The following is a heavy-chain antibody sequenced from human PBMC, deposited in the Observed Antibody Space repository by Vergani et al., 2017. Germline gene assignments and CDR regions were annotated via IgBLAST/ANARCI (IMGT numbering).Heavy chain of an antibody. Sequence: QVQLVESGGGVVQPGRSLRLSCAASGFTFSSYGMHWVRQAPGKGLEWVAVISYDGSNKYYADSVKGRFTISRDNSKTTLYLQMNSLRAEDTAVYYCAKFFPWSVDSYGYEADVWGQGTTVTVSS. J-gene: IGHJ6*02. CDR3: AKFFPWSVDSYGYEADV. CDR2: ISYDGSNK. D-gene: IGHD5-18*01. V-gene: IGHV3-30*18. CDR1: GFTFSSYG.